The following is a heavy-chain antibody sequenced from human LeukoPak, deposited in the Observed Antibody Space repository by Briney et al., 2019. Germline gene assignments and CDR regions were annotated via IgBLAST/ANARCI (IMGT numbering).Heavy chain of an antibody. CDR1: GFTFSNAW. V-gene: IGHV3-15*01. Sequence: GGSLRLSCAASGFTFSNAWMSRVRQAPGKGLEWVGRIKSKTDGGTTDYAAPVKGRFTISRDDSKNTLYLQMNSLKTEDTAVYYCTTEEHDFWSALSGFDYWGQGTLVTVSS. CDR2: IKSKTDGGTT. D-gene: IGHD3-3*01. J-gene: IGHJ4*02. CDR3: TTEEHDFWSALSGFDY.